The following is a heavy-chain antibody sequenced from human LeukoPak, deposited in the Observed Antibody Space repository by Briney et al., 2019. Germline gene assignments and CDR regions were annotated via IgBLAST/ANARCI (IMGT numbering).Heavy chain of an antibody. CDR2: IYYSGST. V-gene: IGHV4-59*01. Sequence: SETLSLTCTVSGGSISSYYWSWIRQPPGKGLEWIGYIYYSGSTNYNPSLKSRVTISVDPSKNQFSLKLSSVTAADTAVYYCARGVVANYFDYWGQGTLVTVSS. J-gene: IGHJ4*02. CDR1: GGSISSYY. D-gene: IGHD3-22*01. CDR3: ARGVVANYFDY.